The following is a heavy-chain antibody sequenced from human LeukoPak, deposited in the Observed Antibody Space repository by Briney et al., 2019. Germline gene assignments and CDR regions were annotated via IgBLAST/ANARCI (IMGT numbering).Heavy chain of an antibody. CDR1: GFTFSSYS. D-gene: IGHD3-10*01. Sequence: GGSLRLSCAASGFTFSSYSMNWVRQAPGKGLEWVSSISSSSSYIYYADPVKGRFTISRDNAKNSLYLQMNSLRAEDTAVYYCARDHSTVRGYYGSGSFYTTYMDVWGKGTTVTVSS. CDR3: ARDHSTVRGYYGSGSFYTTYMDV. J-gene: IGHJ6*03. CDR2: ISSSSSYI. V-gene: IGHV3-21*01.